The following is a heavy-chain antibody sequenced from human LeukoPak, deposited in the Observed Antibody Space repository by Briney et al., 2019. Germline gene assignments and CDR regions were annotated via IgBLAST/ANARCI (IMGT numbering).Heavy chain of an antibody. V-gene: IGHV3-30-3*01. D-gene: IGHD3-16*02. J-gene: IGHJ5*02. CDR2: ISYDGSNK. CDR1: GFTFSSYA. Sequence: PGGSLRLSCAASGFTFSSYAMHWVRQAPGKGLEWVAVISYDGSNKYYADSVKGRFTISRDNSKNTLYLQMNSLRAEDTAVYYCARSYRPNNWFDPWGQGTLVTVSS. CDR3: ARSYRPNNWFDP.